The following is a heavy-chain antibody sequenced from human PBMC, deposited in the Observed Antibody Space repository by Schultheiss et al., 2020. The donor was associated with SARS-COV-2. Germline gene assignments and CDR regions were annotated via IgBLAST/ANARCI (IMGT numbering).Heavy chain of an antibody. Sequence: SETLSLTCLVSGGSISKDYYWNWIRQTPGKGLEWIGYIHYTGGTEYNPSLKSRVTISRDTSKNQLSLKLTAVTAADTAVYYCTRLGRQTSASYPDYWGQGTLVTVSS. J-gene: IGHJ4*02. CDR2: IHYTGGT. V-gene: IGHV4-30-4*08. CDR1: GGSISKDYY. D-gene: IGHD2-2*01. CDR3: TRLGRQTSASYPDY.